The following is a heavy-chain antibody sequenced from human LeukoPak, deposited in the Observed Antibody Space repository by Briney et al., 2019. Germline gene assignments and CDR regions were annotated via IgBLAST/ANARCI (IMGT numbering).Heavy chain of an antibody. CDR1: GGPFSGYY. CDR3: ARGPRDIVLMVYARRFFDY. D-gene: IGHD2-8*01. Sequence: PSETLSLTCAVYGGPFSGYYWSWIRQPPGKGLEWIGEINHSGSTNYNPSLKSRVTISVDTSKNQFSLKLSSVTAADTAVYYCARGPRDIVLMVYARRFFDYWGQGTLVTVSS. CDR2: INHSGST. V-gene: IGHV4-34*01. J-gene: IGHJ4*02.